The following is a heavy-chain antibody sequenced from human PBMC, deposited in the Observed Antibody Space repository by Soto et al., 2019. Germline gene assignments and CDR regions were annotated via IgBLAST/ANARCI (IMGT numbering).Heavy chain of an antibody. CDR2: ISSSSSYI. J-gene: IGHJ6*02. D-gene: IGHD2-2*01. CDR3: ARDRDQLQSSYYYYYYGMDV. Sequence: GGSLRLSCAASGFTFSSYSMNWVRQAPGKGLEWVSSISSSSSYIYYADSVKGRFTISRDNAKNSLYLQMNSLRAEDTAVYYCARDRDQLQSSYYYYYYGMDVWGQGTTVTVSS. CDR1: GFTFSSYS. V-gene: IGHV3-21*01.